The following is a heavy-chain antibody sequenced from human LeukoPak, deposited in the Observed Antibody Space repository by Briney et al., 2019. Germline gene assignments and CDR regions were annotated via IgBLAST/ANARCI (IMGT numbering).Heavy chain of an antibody. J-gene: IGHJ4*02. CDR2: ISFSGDGT. CDR1: GFTFSSCA. V-gene: IGHV3-23*01. D-gene: IGHD5-18*01. Sequence: GGSLRLSCAVSGFTFSSCAMSWVRQAPGKGLEWVSGISFSGDGTYYADSVKGRFTISRDNSKNTLYLQMNTLRAEDTAVYYCAKASGYSYGYPFDYWGQGTLVTVSS. CDR3: AKASGYSYGYPFDY.